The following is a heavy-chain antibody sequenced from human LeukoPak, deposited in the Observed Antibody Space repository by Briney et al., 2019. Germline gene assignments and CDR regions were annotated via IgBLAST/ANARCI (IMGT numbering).Heavy chain of an antibody. Sequence: QPGGSLRLSCAVSGFTFSNYAMTWVRQAPGKGLEWVSEITGSGNSTYYADSVKGRFTISRDNSKNTLYLQMNSLRAEDTAVYYCARELFDFDYWGQRTLVTVSS. CDR1: GFTFSNYA. D-gene: IGHD3-10*01. CDR2: ITGSGNST. J-gene: IGHJ4*02. CDR3: ARELFDFDY. V-gene: IGHV3-23*01.